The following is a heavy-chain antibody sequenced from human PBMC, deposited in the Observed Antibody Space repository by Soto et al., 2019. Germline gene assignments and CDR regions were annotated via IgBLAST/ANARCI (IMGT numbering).Heavy chain of an antibody. V-gene: IGHV1-69*13. CDR1: GGTFSSYA. CDR2: IIPIFGTA. CDR3: ARVVPGAEAWFGP. D-gene: IGHD2-2*01. J-gene: IGHJ5*02. Sequence: SVKVSCKASGGTFSSYAISCVRQAPGQGLEWMGGIIPIFGTANYAQKFQGRVTITADESTSTAYMELRSLRSDDTAVYYCARVVPGAEAWFGPWGQGTLVTVSS.